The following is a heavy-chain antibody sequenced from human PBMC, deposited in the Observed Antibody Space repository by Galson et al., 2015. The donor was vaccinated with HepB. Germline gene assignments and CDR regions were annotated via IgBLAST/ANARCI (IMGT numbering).Heavy chain of an antibody. Sequence: PALVKPTQTITLTCTLSGFSLTTDGECVTWIRQPPGKALEWLARIDWDDAKYYSRSLETSLSISKDTSKNQVVLTVTNMDPVDTATYYCAHIKGIAGSCYNGHFDYWGQGTLVTVSS. CDR3: AHIKGIAGSCYNGHFDY. D-gene: IGHD2-15*01. CDR2: IDWDDAK. CDR1: GFSLTTDGEC. J-gene: IGHJ4*02. V-gene: IGHV2-70*11.